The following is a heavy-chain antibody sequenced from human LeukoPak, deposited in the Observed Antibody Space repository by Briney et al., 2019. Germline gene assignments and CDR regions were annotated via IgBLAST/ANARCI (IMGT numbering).Heavy chain of an antibody. D-gene: IGHD5-24*01. CDR2: ISTSASSI. V-gene: IGHV3-11*01. CDR1: GFTFSDYY. J-gene: IGHJ4*02. CDR3: VRVKGGWLGEKTYDY. Sequence: GGSLRLSCGASGFTFSDYYMSWIRQTPGKGLEWLAYISTSASSIDYADSVKGRFTVSRDNGKNSLFLQMNSLIAEDTAIYYCVRVKGGWLGEKTYDYLGQGTLVTVSP.